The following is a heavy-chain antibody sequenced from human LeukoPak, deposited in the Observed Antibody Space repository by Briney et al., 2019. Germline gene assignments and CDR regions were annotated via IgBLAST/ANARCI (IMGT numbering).Heavy chain of an antibody. D-gene: IGHD4-11*01. J-gene: IGHJ6*02. CDR3: ARGSPPRVTTAPMDV. CDR2: SSSSSSNI. V-gene: IGHV3-48*01. Sequence: PGGSLRLSCAASGFTFLSSSMTSVRQAPGKRLECVSYSSSSSSNIYYSDSVKGRFTISRDNAKNSLYLQMNILRAEDTAVYYCARGSPPRVTTAPMDVGGQGTTVTVSS. CDR1: GFTFLSSS.